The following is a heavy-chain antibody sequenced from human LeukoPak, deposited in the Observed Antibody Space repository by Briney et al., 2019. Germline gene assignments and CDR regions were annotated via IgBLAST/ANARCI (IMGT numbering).Heavy chain of an antibody. D-gene: IGHD5-18*01. CDR2: ISSSGSTI. CDR3: ARTSRQLWPSALFDY. J-gene: IGHJ4*02. Sequence: GSLRLSCAASGFTFSSYEMNWVRQAPGKGLEWVSYISSSGSTIYYADSVKGRFTISRDNAKNSLYLQMNSLRAEDTAVYYCARTSRQLWPSALFDYWGQGTLVTVSS. V-gene: IGHV3-48*03. CDR1: GFTFSSYE.